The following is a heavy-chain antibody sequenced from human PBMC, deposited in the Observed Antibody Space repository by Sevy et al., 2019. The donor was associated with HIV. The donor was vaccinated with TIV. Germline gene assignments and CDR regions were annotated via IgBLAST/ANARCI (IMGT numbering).Heavy chain of an antibody. CDR2: ISYDGSNK. CDR1: GFTFSSYA. Sequence: GGSLRLSCAASGFTFSSYAMHWVRQAPGKGLEWVAVISYDGSNKYYADSVKGRFTISRDNSKNTLYLQMNSLRAEDTAVYYCARDFYYERSGYSSPSDAFDIWGQGTMVTVSS. J-gene: IGHJ3*02. CDR3: ARDFYYERSGYSSPSDAFDI. V-gene: IGHV3-30-3*01. D-gene: IGHD3-22*01.